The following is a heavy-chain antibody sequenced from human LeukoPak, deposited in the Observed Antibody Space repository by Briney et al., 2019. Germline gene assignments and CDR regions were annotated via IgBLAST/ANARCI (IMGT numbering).Heavy chain of an antibody. V-gene: IGHV3-30*18. D-gene: IGHD5-12*01. CDR1: GFSFSLFG. CDR2: ISDHGSEI. CDR3: AKDVRSGWLQAFDL. Sequence: GGSLRLSCGASGFSFSLFGMNWVGQAPGKGLEWVAFISDHGSEIYYADSVKGRFTISRDNSKNTLYLEMNSLRAEDTALYYCAKDVRSGWLQAFDLWGRGTLVTASS. J-gene: IGHJ2*01.